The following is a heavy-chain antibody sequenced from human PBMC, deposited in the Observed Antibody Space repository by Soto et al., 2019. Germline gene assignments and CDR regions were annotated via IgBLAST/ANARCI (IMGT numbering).Heavy chain of an antibody. Sequence: PSETLSLTCTVSGGSISSSSYYWGWIRQPPGKGLEWIGSIYYSGSTYYNPSLKSRVTISVDTSKNQFSLKLSSVTAADTAVYYCARQVYIVVVVAATNWFDPWGQGTLVTV. J-gene: IGHJ5*02. D-gene: IGHD2-15*01. CDR2: IYYSGST. V-gene: IGHV4-39*01. CDR1: GGSISSSSYY. CDR3: ARQVYIVVVVAATNWFDP.